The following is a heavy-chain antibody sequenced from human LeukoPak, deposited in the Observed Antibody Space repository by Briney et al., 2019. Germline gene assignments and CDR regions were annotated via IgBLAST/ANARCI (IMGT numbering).Heavy chain of an antibody. D-gene: IGHD3-22*01. CDR1: GGSISSSSYY. V-gene: IGHV4-39*01. CDR3: ARHERDYYDSSGYYYRLGLGFDY. J-gene: IGHJ4*02. Sequence: SETLSLTCTVSGGSISSSSYYWGWIRQPPEKGLEWIGSIYYSGSTYYNPSLKSRVTISVDTSKNQFSLKLSSVTAADTAVYYCARHERDYYDSSGYYYRLGLGFDYWGQGTLVTVSS. CDR2: IYYSGST.